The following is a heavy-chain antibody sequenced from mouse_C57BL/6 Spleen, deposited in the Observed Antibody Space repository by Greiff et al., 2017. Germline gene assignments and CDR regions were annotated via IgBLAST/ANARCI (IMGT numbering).Heavy chain of an antibody. Sequence: QVQLQQSGPELVKPGASVKISCKASGYAFSSSWMNWVKQRPGKGLEWIGRIYPGDGDTNYNGKFKGKATLTADKSSSTAYMQLSSLTSEDSAVXFCASSKLRSWFAYWGQGTLVTVSA. D-gene: IGHD1-1*01. V-gene: IGHV1-82*01. J-gene: IGHJ3*01. CDR3: ASSKLRSWFAY. CDR2: IYPGDGDT. CDR1: GYAFSSSW.